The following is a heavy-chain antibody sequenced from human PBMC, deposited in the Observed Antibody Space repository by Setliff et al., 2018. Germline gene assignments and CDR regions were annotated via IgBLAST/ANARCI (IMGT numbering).Heavy chain of an antibody. CDR2: IYHNGNT. CDR1: GGSISPYF. CDR3: ARDPGFHSGTWCLGD. Sequence: SETLSLTCTVSGGSISPYFWSWIRQPPGKGLEWIGYIYHNGNTNFNPSLKTRVTMSVDPSKNQFALKLTSVTAADTAVYFCARDPGFHSGTWCLGDWGQGTQVTVSS. J-gene: IGHJ4*02. D-gene: IGHD2-8*01. V-gene: IGHV4-59*12.